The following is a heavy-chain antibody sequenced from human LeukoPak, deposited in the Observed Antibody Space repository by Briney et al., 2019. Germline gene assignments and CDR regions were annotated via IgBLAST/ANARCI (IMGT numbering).Heavy chain of an antibody. CDR1: GYRFTGYY. CDR3: AREQRDCSSTSCYIALDP. V-gene: IGHV1-2*02. D-gene: IGHD2-2*01. J-gene: IGHJ5*02. Sequence: ASVKVSCKASGYRFTGYYMHWVRQAPGQGLEWMGWINPNSGGTNYAQKFQGRVTMTRDTSISTAYMELSRLRSDDTAVYYCAREQRDCSSTSCYIALDPWGQGTLVTVSS. CDR2: INPNSGGT.